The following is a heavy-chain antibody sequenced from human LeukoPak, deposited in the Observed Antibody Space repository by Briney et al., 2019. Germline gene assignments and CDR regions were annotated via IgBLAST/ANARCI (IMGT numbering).Heavy chain of an antibody. CDR2: ISGSGGST. Sequence: GGSLRLSCAASGFTFSSYAMSWVRQAPGKGLEWVSAISGSGGSTYYADSVKGRFTISRDNSKNTLYLQMNSLRAEDTAVYYCANARLWGRFYDILTGYYLSAFDIWGQGTMVTVSS. J-gene: IGHJ3*02. D-gene: IGHD3-9*01. V-gene: IGHV3-23*01. CDR1: GFTFSSYA. CDR3: ANARLWGRFYDILTGYYLSAFDI.